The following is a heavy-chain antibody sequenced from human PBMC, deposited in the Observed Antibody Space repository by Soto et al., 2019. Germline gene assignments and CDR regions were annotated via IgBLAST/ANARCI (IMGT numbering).Heavy chain of an antibody. CDR2: IKHDGSEV. CDR1: GFTFSSSW. J-gene: IGHJ5*02. Sequence: EVQLVESGGGLVQPGGSLRLTCTASGFTFSSSWMAWVRQAPGKGLEWVGNIKHDGSEVYYLDSVRGRFTISRDSAWKSLYLQVNRVSTVDTAVYYCAGIQNNWFDPWGQGTLVAVSS. V-gene: IGHV3-7*01. CDR3: AGIQNNWFDP.